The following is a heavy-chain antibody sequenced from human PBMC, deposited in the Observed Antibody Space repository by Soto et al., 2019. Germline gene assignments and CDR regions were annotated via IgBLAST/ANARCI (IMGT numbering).Heavy chain of an antibody. Sequence: QVPLVESGGGVVQPGRSLRLSCAASGFAFGNFGMHWFRQAPGQGLEWVALISPNGGNKDYGASVKGRFTISRDKDQNTVFLQMNSLTGDDTALYFCAREGRFGFFFDYWGQGTLVTVSS. V-gene: IGHV3-30*03. D-gene: IGHD3-16*01. J-gene: IGHJ4*02. CDR1: GFAFGNFG. CDR3: AREGRFGFFFDY. CDR2: ISPNGGNK.